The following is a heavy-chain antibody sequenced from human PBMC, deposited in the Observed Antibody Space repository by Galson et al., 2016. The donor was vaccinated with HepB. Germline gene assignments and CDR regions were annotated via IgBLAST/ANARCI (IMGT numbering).Heavy chain of an antibody. CDR2: IHGSSDYM. J-gene: IGHJ4*02. D-gene: IGHD5-24*01. CDR1: GFTFSTYA. V-gene: IGHV3-23*01. Sequence: SLRLSCAASGFTFSTYAMGWIRQAPGKGLEWISNIHGSSDYMEYADPVRGRFTISRGNSKNTLYLQMNSLRVEDTAVYYCAKWRWQQSEFDYWGQGTLVTVSS. CDR3: AKWRWQQSEFDY.